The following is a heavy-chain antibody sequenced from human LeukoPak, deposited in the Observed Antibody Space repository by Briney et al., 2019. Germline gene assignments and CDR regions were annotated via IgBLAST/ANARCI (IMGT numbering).Heavy chain of an antibody. D-gene: IGHD1-1*01. Sequence: SQTLSLTCAISGDRVSSNTAAWNWIRQSPSRGLEWLGRTYYRSKWYNEYAESVKSRIIINPDTSKNQFSLHLNSVTPEDTAVYYCTRVNNWTEEPDIGFDYWGQGTLVTVSS. V-gene: IGHV6-1*01. J-gene: IGHJ4*02. CDR1: GDRVSSNTAA. CDR2: TYYRSKWYN. CDR3: TRVNNWTEEPDIGFDY.